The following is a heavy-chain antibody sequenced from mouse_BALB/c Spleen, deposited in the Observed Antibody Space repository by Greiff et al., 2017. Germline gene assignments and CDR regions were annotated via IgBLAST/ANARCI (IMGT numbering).Heavy chain of an antibody. CDR3: GRSPLYGNYEGYFDY. J-gene: IGHJ2*01. CDR1: GYSFTGYF. V-gene: IGHV1-37*01. D-gene: IGHD2-1*01. CDR2: INPYNGDT. Sequence: VQLKESGPELVKPGASVKISCKASGYSFTGYFMNWVKQSHGKSLEWIGRINPYNGDTFYNQKFKGKATLTVDKSSSTAHMELLSLTSEDSAVYYCGRSPLYGNYEGYFDYWGQGTTLTVSS.